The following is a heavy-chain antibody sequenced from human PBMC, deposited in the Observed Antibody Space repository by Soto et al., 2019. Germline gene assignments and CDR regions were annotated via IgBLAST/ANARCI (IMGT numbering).Heavy chain of an antibody. Sequence: SETLSLTCTVSSGSISSYYWSWIRQPPGKGLEWIGYIHYSGSTNYNVSLKSRVTMSVDTSKTQFSLKLSSVTAADTAVYYCAGARDGSRSYRPYYFDYWGQGPLVTVSS. D-gene: IGHD3-10*01. CDR2: IHYSGST. V-gene: IGHV4-59*01. CDR3: AGARDGSRSYRPYYFDY. CDR1: SGSISSYY. J-gene: IGHJ4*02.